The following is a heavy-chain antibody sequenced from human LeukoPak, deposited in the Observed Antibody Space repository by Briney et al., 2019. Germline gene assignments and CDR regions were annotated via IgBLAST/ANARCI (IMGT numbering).Heavy chain of an antibody. CDR2: INSDGSST. D-gene: IGHD5-18*01. CDR1: GFTFSSYW. V-gene: IGHV3-74*01. J-gene: IGHJ4*02. CDR3: AKGRIQLWLDFDY. Sequence: GGSLRLSCAASGFTFSSYWMHWVRQAPGKGLVWVSRINSDGSSTSYADSVKGRFTISRDNAKDTLYLQMNSLRAEDTAVYYCAKGRIQLWLDFDYWGQGTLVTVSS.